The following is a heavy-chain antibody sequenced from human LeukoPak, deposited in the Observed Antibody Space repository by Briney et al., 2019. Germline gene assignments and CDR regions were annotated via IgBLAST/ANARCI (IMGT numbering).Heavy chain of an antibody. CDR3: ARGYWNFDN. J-gene: IGHJ4*02. D-gene: IGHD1-1*01. CDR1: GLIFSNYW. CDR2: INQDASEK. V-gene: IGHV3-7*01. Sequence: GGSLRLSCAASGLIFSNYWMGWVRQAPGKGLEWVASINQDASEKYYVDSVKGRFTISRDNAKNSLYLQMNSLRVEDTAVYYCARGYWNFDNWGQGTLVSVSS.